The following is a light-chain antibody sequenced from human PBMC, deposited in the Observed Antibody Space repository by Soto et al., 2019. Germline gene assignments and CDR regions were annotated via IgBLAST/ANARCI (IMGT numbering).Light chain of an antibody. CDR3: CSSGGSPTYV. Sequence: QSVLTQPASVPGSPGQSITISCTGTSSNVGSYKLVSWCQQHPGKAPKLMIFEVNKRPSGVSNRFSGSKSGNTASLTISGLKVEDEADYYCCSSGGSPTYVFGTGTKVTVL. CDR1: SSNVGSYKL. J-gene: IGLJ1*01. CDR2: EVN. V-gene: IGLV2-23*02.